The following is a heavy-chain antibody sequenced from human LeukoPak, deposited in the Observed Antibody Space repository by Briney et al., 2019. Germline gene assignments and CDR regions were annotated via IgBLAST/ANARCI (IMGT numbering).Heavy chain of an antibody. CDR3: ARDDYDTMVRGVNQNWFDP. J-gene: IGHJ5*02. CDR2: ISYDGSNK. D-gene: IGHD3-10*01. CDR1: GFTFSSYA. V-gene: IGHV3-30*04. Sequence: GRSLRLSCAASGFTFSSYAMHWVRQAPGKGLEWVAAISYDGSNKYYADSVKGRFTISRDNSKNTLYLQMNSLRAEDTAVYYCARDDYDTMVRGVNQNWFDPWGQGTLVTVSS.